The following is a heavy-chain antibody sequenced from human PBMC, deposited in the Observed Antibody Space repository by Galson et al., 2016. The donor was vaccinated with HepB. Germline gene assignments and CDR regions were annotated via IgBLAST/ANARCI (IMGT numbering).Heavy chain of an antibody. CDR3: ATSAAAPGNS. V-gene: IGHV3-48*02. D-gene: IGHD6-25*01. Sequence: SLRLSCAASEFTFSSYNMNWVRQAPGKGLEWVSYISYSSSTIHYADSVKGRFTVSRDNAKNSLYLQMNSLRDEDTAVYYCATSAAAPGNSWGQGTLVTVSS. CDR2: ISYSSSTI. J-gene: IGHJ4*02. CDR1: EFTFSSYN.